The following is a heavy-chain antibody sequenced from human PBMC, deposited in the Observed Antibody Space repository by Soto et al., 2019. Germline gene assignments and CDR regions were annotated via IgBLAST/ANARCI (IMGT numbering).Heavy chain of an antibody. CDR3: AHSHRVGTVTDGFDF. J-gene: IGHJ4*02. Sequence: QITLKESGPTLVKPTQTLTLTCSFSGFSFSPRGVGVGWIRQPPGKAPECLAVIYSNDHKRYNPSLQTRVSITKDTSKSQVVLTMTNMDPADTATYFCAHSHRVGTVTDGFDFWGQGILVTVTS. D-gene: IGHD2-21*02. V-gene: IGHV2-5*01. CDR2: IYSNDHK. CDR1: GFSFSPRGVG.